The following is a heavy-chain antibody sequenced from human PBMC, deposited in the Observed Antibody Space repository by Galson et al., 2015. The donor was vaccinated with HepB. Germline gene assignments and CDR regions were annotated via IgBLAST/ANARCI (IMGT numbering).Heavy chain of an antibody. J-gene: IGHJ4*02. CDR3: VKYATFDSSLEGFDY. CDR1: GFTFNNYA. D-gene: IGHD3-22*01. V-gene: IGHV3-23*01. CDR2: ISGRGDTT. Sequence: SLRLSCAASGFTFNNYAMTWVRQAPGKGLEWVSGISGRGDTTYYADSVKGRFTIFRDNPKNTLYLQMNRLRAEDTALYYCVKYATFDSSLEGFDYWGQGTLVTVSS.